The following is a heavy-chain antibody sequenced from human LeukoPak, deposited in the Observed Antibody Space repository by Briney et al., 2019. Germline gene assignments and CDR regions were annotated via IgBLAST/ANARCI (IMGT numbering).Heavy chain of an antibody. Sequence: SETLSLTCTVSGYSISSGYYWGWIRQPPGKGLEWIGSIYHSGSTYYNLSLKSRVTISVDTSKNQFSLKLSSVTAADTAVYYCARDDFPVGATTGWGQGTLVTVSS. CDR3: ARDDFPVGATTG. CDR2: IYHSGST. CDR1: GYSISSGYY. D-gene: IGHD1-26*01. J-gene: IGHJ4*02. V-gene: IGHV4-38-2*02.